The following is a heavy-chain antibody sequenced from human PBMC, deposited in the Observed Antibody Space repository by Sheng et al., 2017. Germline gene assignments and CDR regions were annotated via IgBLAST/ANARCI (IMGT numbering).Heavy chain of an antibody. D-gene: IGHD2-15*01. Sequence: QVQLVQSGAEVKKPGSSVKVSCKASGGTFSSYAISWVRQAPGQGLEWMGGIIPILGIANYAQKFQGRVTITADKSTSTAYMELSSLRSEDTAVYYCARDCVDGSCYSPPLYYWAEEPVVDRLL. CDR2: IIPILGIA. V-gene: IGHV1-69*04. J-gene: IGHJ4*02. CDR3: ARDCVDGSCYSPPLYY. CDR1: GGTFSSYA.